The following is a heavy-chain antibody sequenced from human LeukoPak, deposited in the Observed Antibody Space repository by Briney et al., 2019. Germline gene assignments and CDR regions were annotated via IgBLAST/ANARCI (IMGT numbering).Heavy chain of an antibody. Sequence: PSETLSLTCAVYGGSFSGYYWSWIRQPPGKGLEWIGEINHSRSANYNPSLKSRVTISVDTSKNQFSLKLSSVTAADTAVYYCARGRVVVVPAARDYYYMDVWGKGTTVTVSS. V-gene: IGHV4-34*01. CDR3: ARGRVVVVPAARDYYYMDV. CDR1: GGSFSGYY. J-gene: IGHJ6*03. D-gene: IGHD2-2*01. CDR2: INHSRSA.